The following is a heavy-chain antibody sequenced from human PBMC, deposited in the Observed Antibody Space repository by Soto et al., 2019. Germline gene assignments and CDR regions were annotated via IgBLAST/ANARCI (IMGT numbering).Heavy chain of an antibody. CDR3: ARDRPIAVAGPGAFDI. CDR1: GDSVSSNSAA. CDR2: TYYRSKWYN. V-gene: IGHV6-1*01. D-gene: IGHD6-19*01. Sequence: PSQTLSLTCAISGDSVSSNSAAWNWIRQSPSRGLEWLGRTYYRSKWYNDHAVSVKSRITINPDTSKNQFSLQLNSVTPEDTAVYYCARDRPIAVAGPGAFDIWGQGTMVTVSS. J-gene: IGHJ3*02.